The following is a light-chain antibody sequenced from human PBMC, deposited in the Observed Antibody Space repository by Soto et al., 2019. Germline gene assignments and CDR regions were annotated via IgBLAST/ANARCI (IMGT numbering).Light chain of an antibody. J-gene: IGLJ1*01. V-gene: IGLV2-8*01. Sequence: TQPPSPSGSPWQSVTLSCPGTSRAFGGYNYVSWYQHHPGKAPKLIIYEVYKRPSGVPDRFSGSKSGNTAALTVSGLQAEDEADYYCSSYVGTNSYVFGTGTKATVL. CDR2: EVY. CDR1: SRAFGGYNY. CDR3: SSYVGTNSYV.